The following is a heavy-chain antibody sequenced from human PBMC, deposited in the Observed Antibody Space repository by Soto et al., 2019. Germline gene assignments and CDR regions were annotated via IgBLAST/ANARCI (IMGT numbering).Heavy chain of an antibody. CDR3: ARRRPNYFDY. CDR1: GGSISSGGYS. V-gene: IGHV4-30-2*03. Sequence: SETLSLTCAVSGGSISSGGYSWGWIRQPPGKGLEWIGYIYHSGSTHYNPSLKSRVTISVDTSKNQFSLKLSSVTAADTAVYYCARRRPNYFDYWGQGTLVTVS. CDR2: IYHSGST. J-gene: IGHJ4*02.